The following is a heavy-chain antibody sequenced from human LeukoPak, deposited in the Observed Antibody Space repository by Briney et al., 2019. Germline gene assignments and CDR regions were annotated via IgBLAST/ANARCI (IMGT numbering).Heavy chain of an antibody. CDR3: ARALRYYSDSSGYAFDY. CDR1: GYTFTSYG. Sequence: ASVKVSCKASGYTFTSYGISWVRQASGQGLEWMGWISAYNGNTNYAQKLQGRVTMTTDTSTSTAYMELRSLRSDDTAVYYCARALRYYSDSSGYAFDYWGQGTLVTVSS. D-gene: IGHD3-22*01. V-gene: IGHV1-18*01. J-gene: IGHJ4*02. CDR2: ISAYNGNT.